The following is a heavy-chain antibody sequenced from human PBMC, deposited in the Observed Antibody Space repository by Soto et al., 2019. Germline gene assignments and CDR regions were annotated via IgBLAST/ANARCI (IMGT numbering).Heavy chain of an antibody. D-gene: IGHD5-18*01. CDR2: ISYDGSNK. J-gene: IGHJ4*02. V-gene: IGHV3-30*18. Sequence: QVQLVESGGGVVQPGRSLRLSCAASGFTFSSYGMHWVRQAPGKGLEWVAVISYDGSNKYYADSVKGRFTISRDNSKNTLYLQMNSLRAEDTAVYYCAKEGYSYGSGPDYWGQGTLVTVSS. CDR1: GFTFSSYG. CDR3: AKEGYSYGSGPDY.